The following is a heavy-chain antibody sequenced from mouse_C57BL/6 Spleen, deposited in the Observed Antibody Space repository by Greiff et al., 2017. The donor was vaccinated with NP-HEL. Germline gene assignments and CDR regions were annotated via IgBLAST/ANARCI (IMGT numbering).Heavy chain of an antibody. D-gene: IGHD3-3*01. CDR3: TTRLSYAMDY. CDR2: IDPEDGDT. Sequence: EVQLQESGAELVRPGASVKLSCTASGFNFNAYYMHWVTQRPEQGLEWIGRIDPEDGDTEYAPKFQGKATMTADTSSNTAYLQLRSLTSEDTAVYYCTTRLSYAMDYWGQGTSVTVAS. J-gene: IGHJ4*01. V-gene: IGHV14-1*01. CDR1: GFNFNAYY.